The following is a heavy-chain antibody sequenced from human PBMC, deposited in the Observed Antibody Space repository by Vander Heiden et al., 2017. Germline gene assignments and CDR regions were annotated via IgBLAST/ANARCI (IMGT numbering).Heavy chain of an antibody. CDR3: ARMGRGGEKNWFDP. Sequence: QVQLQESGPGLVKPSETLSLTCTVSGGSVSSGSYYWSWIRQPPGKGLEWIGYIYYSGRTNYNPALKSRVTISVDTSKNQLSLKLRSVTAAETAVYYYARMGRGGEKNWFDPWGHGTMVTVCS. CDR1: GGSVSSGSYY. CDR2: IYYSGRT. V-gene: IGHV4-61*01. J-gene: IGHJ5*02. D-gene: IGHD3-16*01.